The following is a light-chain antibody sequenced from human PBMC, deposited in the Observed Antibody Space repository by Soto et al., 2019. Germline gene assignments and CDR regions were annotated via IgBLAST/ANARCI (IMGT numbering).Light chain of an antibody. J-gene: IGKJ5*01. CDR3: QQYDNWPPT. V-gene: IGKV3D-15*01. CDR2: GAS. Sequence: EIVLTQSPGTLSLSPGERATLSCRASQSVSSNLLAWYQEKPGQAPRLLIYGASTRATGIPARFSGSGSGTEFTLTINSLQSEDFVVYYCQQYDNWPPTFGQGTRLDIQ. CDR1: QSVSSN.